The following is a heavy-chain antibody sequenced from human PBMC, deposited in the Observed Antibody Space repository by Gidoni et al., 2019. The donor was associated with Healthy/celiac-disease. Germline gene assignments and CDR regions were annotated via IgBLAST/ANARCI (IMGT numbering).Heavy chain of an antibody. CDR2: MNSDGSST. J-gene: IGHJ4*02. V-gene: IGHV3-74*01. CDR3: ARGGPAAHYYFDY. D-gene: IGHD2-2*01. Sequence: EVQLVESGGGLVQPGGSLSLSCAAPAFPLSSYSMHWFRQAPGKGLVWVSRMNSDGSSTSYADSVKGRFTISRDNAKNTLYLQMNSLRAEDTAVYYCARGGPAAHYYFDYWGQGTLVTVSS. CDR1: AFPLSSYS.